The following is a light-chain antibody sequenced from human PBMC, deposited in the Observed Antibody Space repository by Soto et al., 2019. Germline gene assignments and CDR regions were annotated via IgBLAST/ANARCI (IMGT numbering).Light chain of an antibody. J-gene: IGLJ3*02. CDR1: SGHSSYI. Sequence: QLVLTQSSSASASLGSSVKLTCTLSSGHSSYIIAWHQQQPGKAPRYLMKLEGSGSYNKGSRVPDRFSGSSSGADRYLTISNLQFEDEADYYCETWDGNTRVFAGGTKLTVL. CDR2: LEGSGSY. V-gene: IGLV4-60*02. CDR3: ETWDGNTRV.